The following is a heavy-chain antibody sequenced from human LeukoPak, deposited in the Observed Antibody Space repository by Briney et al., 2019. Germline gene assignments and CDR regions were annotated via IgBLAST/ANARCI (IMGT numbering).Heavy chain of an antibody. J-gene: IGHJ6*02. Sequence: SETLSLTCAVYGGSFSGYYWSWIRQPPGKGLEWIGEINHSGSTNYNPSLKSRVTISVDTSKNQFSLKLSSVTAADTAVYYCARGLGYGSGSHSRIPYYYGMDVWGQGTTVTVSS. CDR3: ARGLGYGSGSHSRIPYYYGMDV. D-gene: IGHD3-10*01. V-gene: IGHV4-34*01. CDR1: GGSFSGYY. CDR2: INHSGST.